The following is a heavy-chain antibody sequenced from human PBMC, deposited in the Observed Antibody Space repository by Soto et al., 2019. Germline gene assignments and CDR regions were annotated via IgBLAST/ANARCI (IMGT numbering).Heavy chain of an antibody. CDR1: GYTFTSYG. Sequence: ASVKVSCKASGYTFTSYGISWVRQAPGQGLEWMGWISAYNGNTNYAQKLQGRVTMTTDTSTSTAYMELRSLRSDDTAVYYCARDKGLELLGRYYYGMDVWGQGTTVTVSS. CDR3: ARDKGLELLGRYYYGMDV. J-gene: IGHJ6*02. V-gene: IGHV1-18*01. D-gene: IGHD1-7*01. CDR2: ISAYNGNT.